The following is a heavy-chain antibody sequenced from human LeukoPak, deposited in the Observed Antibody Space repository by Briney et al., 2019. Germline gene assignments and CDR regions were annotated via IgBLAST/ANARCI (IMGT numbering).Heavy chain of an antibody. CDR2: IYPGDSDT. Sequence: GESLKISCKGSGYSFTSYWIGWVRQMPGKGREGMWIIYPGDSDTRYSPSFQGQVTLSADKSLSTAYLQWSSLKASDTAMYYCARGRGYCSGGSCYYFDYWGQGTLVTVSS. CDR1: GYSFTSYW. D-gene: IGHD2-15*01. J-gene: IGHJ4*02. CDR3: ARGRGYCSGGSCYYFDY. V-gene: IGHV5-51*01.